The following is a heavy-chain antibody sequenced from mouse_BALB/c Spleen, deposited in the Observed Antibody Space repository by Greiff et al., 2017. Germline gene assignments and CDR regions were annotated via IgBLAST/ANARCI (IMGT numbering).Heavy chain of an antibody. D-gene: IGHD5-1*01. CDR2: INPSNGRT. CDR1: GYTFASYW. J-gene: IGHJ4*01. Sequence: QVQLKQPGAELVKPGASVKLSCKASGYTFASYWMHWVKQRPGQGLEWIGEINPSNGRTNYNEKFKSKATLTVDKSSSTAYMQLSSLTSEDSAVYYCARIEYHYAMDYWGQGTSVTVSS. V-gene: IGHV1S81*02. CDR3: ARIEYHYAMDY.